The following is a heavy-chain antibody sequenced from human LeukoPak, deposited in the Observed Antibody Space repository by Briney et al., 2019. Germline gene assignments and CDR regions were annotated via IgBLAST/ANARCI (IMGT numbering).Heavy chain of an antibody. CDR1: GGSISSYY. D-gene: IGHD4-17*01. Sequence: IPSETLSLTCTVSGGSISSYYWSWIRQPPGKGLEWIGYIYYSGSTNYNPSLKSRVTMSVDTSKSQFSLNLMSVTAADTAVYYCTRDTGTTGEVKFDPWGQGTLVTVSS. V-gene: IGHV4-59*12. J-gene: IGHJ5*02. CDR3: TRDTGTTGEVKFDP. CDR2: IYYSGST.